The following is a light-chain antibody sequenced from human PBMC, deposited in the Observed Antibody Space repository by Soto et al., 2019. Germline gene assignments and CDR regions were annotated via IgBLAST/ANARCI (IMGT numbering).Light chain of an antibody. CDR2: SDN. Sequence: QSVLTQPPSVSGAPGQRVTISCIGSSSNIGAGYDVHWYQQLPGTAPKLLIHSDNNRPSGVPDRFSASKSATSASLAITGLQAEDEADYYCQSYDNSLSGKVFGTGTKLTVL. CDR3: QSYDNSLSGKV. V-gene: IGLV1-40*01. CDR1: SSNIGAGYD. J-gene: IGLJ1*01.